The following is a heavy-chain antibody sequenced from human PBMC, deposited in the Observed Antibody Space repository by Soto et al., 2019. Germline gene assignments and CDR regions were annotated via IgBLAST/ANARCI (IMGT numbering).Heavy chain of an antibody. CDR3: ARGQSWYFYGSESYSY. V-gene: IGHV1-8*01. CDR2: MNPNSGNT. CDR1: GYTFTNYD. Sequence: ASVKVSCKASGYTFTNYDIHCVRQATGQVLEWMGWMNPNSGNTGYAQKFQGRVTMTRDTSITTAYMELSSLTSEDTAVYYCARGQSWYFYGSESYSYWGQGTRVTVSS. J-gene: IGHJ4*02. D-gene: IGHD3-10*01.